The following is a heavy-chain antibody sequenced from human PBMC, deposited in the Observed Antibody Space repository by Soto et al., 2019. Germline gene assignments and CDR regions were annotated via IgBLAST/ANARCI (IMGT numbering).Heavy chain of an antibody. D-gene: IGHD6-13*01. V-gene: IGHV6-1*01. CDR2: TYYRSKWYN. J-gene: IGHJ4*02. CDR3: ARASSSWPERFDY. CDR1: GDSDSFNSAS. Sequence: QTLSLPCAISGDSDSFNSASWNWIMPSPSRGLEWLGRTYYRSKWYNDYAVSVKSRITINPDTSKNQFSLQLNSVTPGDTAVYYCARASSSWPERFDYWGQGTLVTVSS.